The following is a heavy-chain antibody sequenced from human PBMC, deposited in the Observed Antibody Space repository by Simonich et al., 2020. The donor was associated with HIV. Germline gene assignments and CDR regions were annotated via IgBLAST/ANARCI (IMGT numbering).Heavy chain of an antibody. D-gene: IGHD5-18*01. Sequence: EVQLVESGGGLVQPGGSLRLSCAASGFTFSNYWMSWVRQAPGKGLGWVAKIKQDGSEKYYVDSLKGRFTISRDNTKNSLYLQMNSLRAEDTAVYYCARGGYGFVYLDYWGQGTLVTVSS. J-gene: IGHJ4*02. CDR1: GFTFSNYW. CDR2: IKQDGSEK. CDR3: ARGGYGFVYLDY. V-gene: IGHV3-7*01.